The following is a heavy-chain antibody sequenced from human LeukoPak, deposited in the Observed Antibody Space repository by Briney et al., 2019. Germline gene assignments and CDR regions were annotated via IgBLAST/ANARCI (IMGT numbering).Heavy chain of an antibody. CDR1: GYTFTNYD. D-gene: IGHD3-10*01. J-gene: IGHJ4*02. Sequence: ASVKVSCKTSGYTFTNYDINWVRQATGQGLEWMGWMNPNSGNTGYAQKFQGRVTMTRNISTSTAYMELSSLRSEDMAVYYCARGSRSGDYWGQGTQVTVSS. V-gene: IGHV1-8*01. CDR3: ARGSRSGDY. CDR2: MNPNSGNT.